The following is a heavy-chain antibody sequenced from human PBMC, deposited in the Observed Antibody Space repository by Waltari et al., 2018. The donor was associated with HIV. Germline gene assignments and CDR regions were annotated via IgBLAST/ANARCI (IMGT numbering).Heavy chain of an antibody. D-gene: IGHD3-9*01. CDR3: ARASHYIEFSTFDGDYYFDL. CDR2: MNSDGGTR. CDR1: GFSVRNHW. Sequence: VQLVESGGGSIKTGGSLRLSCAGSGFSVRNHWMDWVRQGPGKGLVWVARMNSDGGTRNYADAVKGRFVISRDNSRNTVYLQLNSVKVEDTAVYFCARASHYIEFSTFDGDYYFDLWGRGTRVAVSS. V-gene: IGHV3-74*01. J-gene: IGHJ4*02.